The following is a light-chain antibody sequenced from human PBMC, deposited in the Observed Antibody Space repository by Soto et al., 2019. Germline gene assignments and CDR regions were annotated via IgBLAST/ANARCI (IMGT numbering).Light chain of an antibody. CDR1: SSDVGTYNL. CDR3: SSYAGAVV. V-gene: IGLV2-23*01. J-gene: IGLJ2*01. Sequence: QSALTQPASVSGSPGQSITISCTGTSSDVGTYNLVSWYQHHPGKAPKLMIYEGSNRPSGVSHRFSGSQSGNTASLTISGLQAEDEADYYCSSYAGAVVFGRGTKLTVL. CDR2: EGS.